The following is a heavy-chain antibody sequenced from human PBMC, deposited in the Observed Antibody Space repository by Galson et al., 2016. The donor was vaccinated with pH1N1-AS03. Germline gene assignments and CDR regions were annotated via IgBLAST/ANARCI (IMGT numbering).Heavy chain of an antibody. V-gene: IGHV3-23*01. J-gene: IGHJ4*02. CDR3: AKGQEPSGHSTSYLHS. Sequence: SLRLSCAASGFTFSDYAMTWVRQAPGKGLEWVSVIRGNDVPDYADTVKGRFAISRDNSKNTVYLQMSILRVEDTTLYYCAKGQEPSGHSTSYLHSWGQGALVTVSA. D-gene: IGHD3-3*01. CDR2: IRGNDVP. CDR1: GFTFSDYA.